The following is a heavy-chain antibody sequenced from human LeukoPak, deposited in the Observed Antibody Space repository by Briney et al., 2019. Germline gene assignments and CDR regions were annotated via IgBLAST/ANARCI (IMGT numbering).Heavy chain of an antibody. J-gene: IGHJ6*02. CDR2: ISYDGSNK. D-gene: IGHD3-22*01. CDR3: AMPTGDYDSSGYYYYNYYYGMDV. CDR1: GFTFSSYA. V-gene: IGHV3-30-3*01. Sequence: GRSLRLSCAASGFTFSSYAMHWVRQAPGKGLEWVAVISYDGSNKYYADSVKGRFTISRDNSKNTLYLQMNSLRAEDTAVYYCAMPTGDYDSSGYYYYNYYYGMDVWGQGTTVTVSS.